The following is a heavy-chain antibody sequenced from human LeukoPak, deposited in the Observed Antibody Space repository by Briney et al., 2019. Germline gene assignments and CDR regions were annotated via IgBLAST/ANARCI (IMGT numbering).Heavy chain of an antibody. Sequence: SVKVSCKASGCTFSSYAISWVRQAPGQGLEWMGRIIPILGIANYAQKFQGRVTITADKSTSTAYMELSSLRSEDTAVYYCAREKDSSGYYYLNWGQGTLVTVSS. J-gene: IGHJ4*02. V-gene: IGHV1-69*04. CDR1: GCTFSSYA. D-gene: IGHD3-22*01. CDR2: IIPILGIA. CDR3: AREKDSSGYYYLN.